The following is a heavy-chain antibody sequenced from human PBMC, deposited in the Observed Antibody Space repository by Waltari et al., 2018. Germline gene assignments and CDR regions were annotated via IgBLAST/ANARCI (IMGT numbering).Heavy chain of an antibody. D-gene: IGHD2-15*01. CDR2: VHRSGKI. Sequence: QVHLQESGPGLVKPSGTLSLNCAVSGDSLSSNHWWSWVRQPPGKGLEWVGQVHRSGKINYNPSLESRVTMSMDTSNNQFSLRVTSATASDTAVYYCARDRGRGLYLDSWGQGTLVTVSP. V-gene: IGHV4-4*02. CDR1: GDSLSSNHW. J-gene: IGHJ4*02. CDR3: ARDRGRGLYLDS.